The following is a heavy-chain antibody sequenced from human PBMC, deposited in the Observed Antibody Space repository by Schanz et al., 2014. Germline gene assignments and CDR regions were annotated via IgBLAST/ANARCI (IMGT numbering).Heavy chain of an antibody. CDR3: ATNSPFRMVRGSNAFDA. CDR2: ISAYNGHT. Sequence: QGQLVQSGAEVKKPGASVKVSCKASGYTFTSYGITWVRQAPGQGLEWMGWISAYNGHTTYAQKFQGRVTMTTDTSTSTAYMELSGLRSGDTAVYYCATNSPFRMVRGSNAFDAWGQGTMVTVSS. D-gene: IGHD3-10*01. J-gene: IGHJ3*01. CDR1: GYTFTSYG. V-gene: IGHV1-18*01.